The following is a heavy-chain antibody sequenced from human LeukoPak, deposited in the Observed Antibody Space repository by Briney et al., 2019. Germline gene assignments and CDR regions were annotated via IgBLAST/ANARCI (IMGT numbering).Heavy chain of an antibody. CDR3: ARDDPGGYGGYPH. CDR1: GFTLSSYS. J-gene: IGHJ4*02. V-gene: IGHV3-21*01. D-gene: IGHD4-17*01. CDR2: ISSSSSYI. Sequence: AGGSLRLSCAASGFTLSSYSMNWVRQAPGKGLEWVSSISSSSSYIYYADSVKGRFTISRDNAKNSLYLQMNSLRAEDTAVYYCARDDPGGYGGYPHWGQGTLVTVSS.